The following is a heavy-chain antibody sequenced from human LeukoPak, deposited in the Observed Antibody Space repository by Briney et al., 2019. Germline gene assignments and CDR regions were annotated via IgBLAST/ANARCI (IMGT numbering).Heavy chain of an antibody. D-gene: IGHD5-18*01. J-gene: IGHJ4*02. CDR2: ISAGGGTT. Sequence: AGGSLRLSCAASGFTFSSYAMSWVRQAPGKGLEGVSGISAGGGTTYYAASVEGRLTISRDNSKNTLYMQMNSLRGEDTAVSYCAKASYNYGPTDNWGPGTLVTVSS. V-gene: IGHV3-23*01. CDR3: AKASYNYGPTDN. CDR1: GFTFSSYA.